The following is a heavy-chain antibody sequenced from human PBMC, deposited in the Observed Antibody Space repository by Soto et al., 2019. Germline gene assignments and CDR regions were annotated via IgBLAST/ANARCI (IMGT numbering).Heavy chain of an antibody. CDR2: ISFDGSNK. CDR1: GFTFRSYA. CDR3: VIGPDIVTRVQLWIYYFDY. Sequence: QVQLVESGGGVVQPGRSLRLSCAASGFTFRSYAMHWVRQAPGKGLEWVAAISFDGSNKYYAESVKGRFTISRDNSENTLYLQMNGLRPEDTAVYYCVIGPDIVTRVQLWIYYFDYWGQGTLVTVSS. V-gene: IGHV3-30*03. J-gene: IGHJ4*02. D-gene: IGHD2-2*01.